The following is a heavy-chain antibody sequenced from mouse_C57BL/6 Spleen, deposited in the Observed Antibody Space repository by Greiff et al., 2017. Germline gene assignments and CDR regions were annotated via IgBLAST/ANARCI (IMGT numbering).Heavy chain of an antibody. CDR2: IHPNSGST. D-gene: IGHD1-1*01. CDR1: GYTFTSYW. V-gene: IGHV1-64*01. J-gene: IGHJ3*01. CDR3: ARGDGSSYAFAY. Sequence: QVQLQQPGAELVKPGASVKLSCKASGYTFTSYWMHWVKQRPGQGLEWIGMIHPNSGSTNYNEKFKSKATLTVDKSSSTAYMQLGSLTSEDSAVYYCARGDGSSYAFAYWGQGTLVTVSA.